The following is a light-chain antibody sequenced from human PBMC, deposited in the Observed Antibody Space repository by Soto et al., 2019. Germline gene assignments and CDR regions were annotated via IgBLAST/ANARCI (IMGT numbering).Light chain of an antibody. CDR3: QQYRLSPAIR. V-gene: IGKV3-20*01. Sequence: LTESPGTMYLSTGERATLSCKASRSVSSNYLGWYQQKPGQAPRLLIYAVSTRATGIPDRFSGSGSGTDFTLTIGRLGSVVSGLYFCQQYRLSPAIRFGQGTRLAI. CDR2: AVS. J-gene: IGKJ5*01. CDR1: RSVSSNY.